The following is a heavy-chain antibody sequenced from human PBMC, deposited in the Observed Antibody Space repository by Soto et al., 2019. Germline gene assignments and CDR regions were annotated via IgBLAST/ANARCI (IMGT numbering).Heavy chain of an antibody. V-gene: IGHV3-30-3*01. D-gene: IGHD2-21*01. Sequence: QVQLVESGGGVVQPGRSLRLSCAASGFTFSSYSMHWVRQAPGKGLEWVAAMSYDGNSKYFADSVKGRFTISRDNSKNTLSLQMNSLGAADSAVYYCARGRTVRDHDDFDLWGQGTLVTVSS. CDR3: ARGRTVRDHDDFDL. J-gene: IGHJ4*02. CDR1: GFTFSSYS. CDR2: MSYDGNSK.